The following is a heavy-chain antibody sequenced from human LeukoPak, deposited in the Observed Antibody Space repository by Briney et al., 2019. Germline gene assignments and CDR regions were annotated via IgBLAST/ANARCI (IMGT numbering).Heavy chain of an antibody. V-gene: IGHV1-18*01. CDR2: IRAYNGNT. CDR3: ARASAHWSDY. J-gene: IGHJ4*02. CDR1: AYTFTNYG. Sequence: VASVKVSCKASAYTFTNYGISWVRQAPGQGLEWMGWIRAYNGNTNYEQKVQGRVTMTTDTSTRTAYMELRSLTSDDTAVYYCARASAHWSDYWGQGTLVTVSS. D-gene: IGHD2-8*02.